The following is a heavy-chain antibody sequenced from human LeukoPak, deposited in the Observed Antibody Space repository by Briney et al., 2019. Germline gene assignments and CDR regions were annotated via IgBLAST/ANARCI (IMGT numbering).Heavy chain of an antibody. CDR1: GYTFTSYG. V-gene: IGHV1-18*01. Sequence: ASVKVSCKASGYTFTSYGISWVRQAPGQGLEWMDWISAYNGNTNYAQKLQGRVTMTTDTSTSTAYMELRSLRSDDTAVYYCARRDSSGWRNWFDPWGQGTLVTVSS. J-gene: IGHJ5*02. CDR2: ISAYNGNT. CDR3: ARRDSSGWRNWFDP. D-gene: IGHD6-19*01.